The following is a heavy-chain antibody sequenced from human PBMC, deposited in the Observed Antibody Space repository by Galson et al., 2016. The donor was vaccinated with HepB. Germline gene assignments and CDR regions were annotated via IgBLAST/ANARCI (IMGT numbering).Heavy chain of an antibody. Sequence: SLRLSCAASGFTFSSYWMSWVRQAPGKGLEWVANIKQDGSEKYSVDSVKGRFTISRDNAKNSLYLQMNSLRAEDTAVYYCARHTYIWGSYRYGMDVWGQGTTVTVSS. CDR1: GFTFSSYW. CDR2: IKQDGSEK. D-gene: IGHD3-16*02. J-gene: IGHJ6*02. V-gene: IGHV3-7*01. CDR3: ARHTYIWGSYRYGMDV.